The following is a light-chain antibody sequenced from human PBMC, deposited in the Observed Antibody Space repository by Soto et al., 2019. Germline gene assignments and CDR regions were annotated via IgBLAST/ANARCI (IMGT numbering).Light chain of an antibody. CDR1: QSISRY. CDR2: DAS. Sequence: EIALTQSPATLSLSPGERATLFCRASQSISRYLAWYQQKPGQAPRLLIYDASNRATGIPARFSGSGSGTDFTLTISSLEPEDFAVYYCQQRGNWPSFGGGTKVEIK. V-gene: IGKV3-11*01. J-gene: IGKJ4*01. CDR3: QQRGNWPS.